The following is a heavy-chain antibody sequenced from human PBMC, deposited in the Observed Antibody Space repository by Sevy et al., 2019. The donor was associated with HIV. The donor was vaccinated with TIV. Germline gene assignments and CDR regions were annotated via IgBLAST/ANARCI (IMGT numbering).Heavy chain of an antibody. Sequence: GGSLRLSCAASGFTFKNYGMTWVRQAPGKGLEWVSTMSDSGDTTYYVHSVKGRFTISRDNSKNMLYLQMSGLRVEDTALYYCAKGFTAIRVLRRGIEYFYYGMDVWGQGTTVTVSS. J-gene: IGHJ6*02. D-gene: IGHD3-10*01. CDR3: AKGFTAIRVLRRGIEYFYYGMDV. CDR1: GFTFKNYG. V-gene: IGHV3-23*01. CDR2: MSDSGDTT.